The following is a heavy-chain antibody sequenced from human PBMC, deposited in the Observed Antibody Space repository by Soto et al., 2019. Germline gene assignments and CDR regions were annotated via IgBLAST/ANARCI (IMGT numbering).Heavy chain of an antibody. J-gene: IGHJ6*02. D-gene: IGHD1-26*01. CDR1: GFTFDDYG. Sequence: PGGSLRLSCAASGFTFDDYGMSWVRQAPGKGLEWVSGINWNGGSTGYADSVKGRFTISRDNAKNSLYLQMNSLRAEDTALYYCARVVGATFYYYGMDVWGQGTTVTVSS. V-gene: IGHV3-20*04. CDR3: ARVVGATFYYYGMDV. CDR2: INWNGGST.